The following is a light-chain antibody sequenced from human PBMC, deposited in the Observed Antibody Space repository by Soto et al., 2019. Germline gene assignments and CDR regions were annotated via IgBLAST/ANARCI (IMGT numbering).Light chain of an antibody. CDR3: QHSNSAPYT. V-gene: IGKV1-39*01. CDR1: ESISTY. Sequence: DLQLTKSPSSLSASVGDRVTITCRASESISTYLNWYQQKPGKAPMSLIYAASSMVSGVPSRLSGSGSVTDFTRTIRRLELEDFATYYCQHSNSAPYTFGRGTKLEIK. J-gene: IGKJ2*01. CDR2: AAS.